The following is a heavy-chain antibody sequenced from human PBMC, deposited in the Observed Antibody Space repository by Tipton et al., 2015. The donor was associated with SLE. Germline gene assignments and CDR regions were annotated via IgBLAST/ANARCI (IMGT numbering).Heavy chain of an antibody. Sequence: LSLTCTVSGGSISSYYWSWIRQAPGKGLEWVSYISSSGSTIYYADSVKGRFTISRDNAKNSLYLQMNSLRAEDTAVYYCTTGLREVWFDPWGQGTLVTVSS. CDR3: TTGLREVWFDP. D-gene: IGHD5-12*01. V-gene: IGHV3-11*04. CDR1: GGSISSYY. J-gene: IGHJ5*02. CDR2: ISSSGSTI.